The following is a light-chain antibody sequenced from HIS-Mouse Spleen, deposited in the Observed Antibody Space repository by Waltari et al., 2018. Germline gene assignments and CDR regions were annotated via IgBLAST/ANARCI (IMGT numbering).Light chain of an antibody. Sequence: AIWMTQSSSLLSASTGDRVTISCRMSQGISSYLPWYKQKPGKAPELLIYAASTLRGGVPSRFIGSGSCTDFTLTIICLQSEDFSTDYCQQYCSFPPTFGQGTKVEIK. J-gene: IGKJ1*01. CDR2: AAS. V-gene: IGKV1D-8*02. CDR3: QQYCSFPPT. CDR1: QGISSY.